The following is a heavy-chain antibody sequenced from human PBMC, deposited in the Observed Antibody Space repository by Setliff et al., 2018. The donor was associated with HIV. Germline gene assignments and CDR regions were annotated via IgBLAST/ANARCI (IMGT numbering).Heavy chain of an antibody. CDR2: VLYNGGT. CDR3: ASFPYADRPVPPY. CDR1: GGSFSGNH. Sequence: SETLSLTCTIYGGSFSGNHWSWIRQSPGNGLEWIGEVLYNGGTRYNPSLENRVSMSVDTSKNQFSLKLLSVTAADTAVYYCASFPYADRPVPPYWGQGILVTVSS. V-gene: IGHV4-34*12. J-gene: IGHJ4*02. D-gene: IGHD4-17*01.